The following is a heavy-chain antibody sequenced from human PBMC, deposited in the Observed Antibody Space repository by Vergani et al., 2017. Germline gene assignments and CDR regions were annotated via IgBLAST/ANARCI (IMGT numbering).Heavy chain of an antibody. J-gene: IGHJ5*02. CDR1: GGSISSGGYS. D-gene: IGHD2-2*02. CDR3: ARERGLGCSNTSCYTGWFDP. V-gene: IGHV4-30-2*01. Sequence: QLQLQESGSGLVKPSQTLSLTCAVSGGSISSGGYSWSWIRQPPGKGLEWIGYIYHSGSTYYNPSLKSRVTISVDRSKNQFSLKLSSVTAADTAVYYCARERGLGCSNTSCYTGWFDPWGQGTLVTVSS. CDR2: IYHSGST.